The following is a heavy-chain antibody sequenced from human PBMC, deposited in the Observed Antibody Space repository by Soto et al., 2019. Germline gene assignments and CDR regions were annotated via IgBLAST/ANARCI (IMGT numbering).Heavy chain of an antibody. Sequence: SGPTLVQPTQTLTLTCTFSGFSLRTSGVGVGWIRQPPGKALEWLALIYWNDDERYSPSLKSRLIITKDTSKNQVVLTLTNVDPVDTATYYCVHETATPPQRFLWGQGTLVTVSS. D-gene: IGHD1-26*01. CDR3: VHETATPPQRFL. CDR1: GFSLRTSGVG. J-gene: IGHJ4*02. CDR2: IYWNDDE. V-gene: IGHV2-5*01.